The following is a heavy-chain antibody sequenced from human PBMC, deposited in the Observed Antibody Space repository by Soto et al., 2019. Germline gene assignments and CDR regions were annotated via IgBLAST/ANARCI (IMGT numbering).Heavy chain of an antibody. CDR1: GFTISSNY. CDR2: IYSGGST. Sequence: GGSLRLSCAASGFTISSNYMSWVRQAPGKGLEWVSVIYSGGSTYYADSVKGRFTISRDNSKNTLYLQMNSLRAEDTAVYYCARSYYDFWSGYLDPYYYYGMDVWGQGTTVTVSS. D-gene: IGHD3-3*01. V-gene: IGHV3-66*01. CDR3: ARSYYDFWSGYLDPYYYYGMDV. J-gene: IGHJ6*02.